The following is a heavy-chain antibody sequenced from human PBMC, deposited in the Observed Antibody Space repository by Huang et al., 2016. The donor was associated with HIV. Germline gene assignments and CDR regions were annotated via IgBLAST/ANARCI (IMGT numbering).Heavy chain of an antibody. Sequence: EVQLVESGGGLVQPGGPLRLSCAASGFTFSSYWMKWVRQAPGKGLVWVSRINSDGSSSGYADAVKGRFTISRDNAKNTLYLQMNSLRAEDTAVYYCVRDPRIQSWLNYFDYWGQGTLVSVSS. J-gene: IGHJ4*02. CDR1: GFTFSSYW. D-gene: IGHD3-22*01. CDR3: VRDPRIQSWLNYFDY. V-gene: IGHV3-74*01. CDR2: INSDGSSS.